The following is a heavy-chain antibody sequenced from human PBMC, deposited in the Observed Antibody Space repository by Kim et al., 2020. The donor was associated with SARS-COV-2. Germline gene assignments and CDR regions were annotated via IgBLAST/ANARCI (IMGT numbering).Heavy chain of an antibody. V-gene: IGHV3-30*01. CDR2: YDGYNK. CDR3: ATNGNAY. D-gene: IGHD1-1*01. Sequence: YDGYNKNYADSVKGRFTISRDNSGNTVYLQLNSLRREDRAVYYCATNGNAYWGQGTLVSVSS. J-gene: IGHJ4*02.